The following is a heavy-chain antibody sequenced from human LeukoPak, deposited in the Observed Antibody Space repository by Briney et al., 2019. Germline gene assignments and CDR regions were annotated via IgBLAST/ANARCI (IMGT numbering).Heavy chain of an antibody. CDR2: ISWNSGSI. CDR3: AKDILAAGLFFDY. CDR1: GFTFDDYA. J-gene: IGHJ4*02. Sequence: GGSLRLSCAAPGFTFDDYAMHWVRPAPGKGLEWVSGISWNSGSIGYADSVKGRFTISRDNAKNSLYLQMNGLRAEDTALYYCAKDILAAGLFFDYWGLGTLVTVSS. V-gene: IGHV3-9*01. D-gene: IGHD6-13*01.